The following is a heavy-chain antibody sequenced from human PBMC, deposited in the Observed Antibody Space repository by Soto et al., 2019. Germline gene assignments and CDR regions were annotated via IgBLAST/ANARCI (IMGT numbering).Heavy chain of an antibody. D-gene: IGHD3-22*01. V-gene: IGHV1-69*13. Sequence: SVKVSCKASGGTFSSYAISWVRQAPGQGLEWMGGIIPIFGTANYAQKFQGRVTITADESTSTAYMELSSLRSEDTAVYYCARFYDSSGYYLPDAFEIWGQGTMVTVSS. J-gene: IGHJ3*02. CDR3: ARFYDSSGYYLPDAFEI. CDR1: GGTFSSYA. CDR2: IIPIFGTA.